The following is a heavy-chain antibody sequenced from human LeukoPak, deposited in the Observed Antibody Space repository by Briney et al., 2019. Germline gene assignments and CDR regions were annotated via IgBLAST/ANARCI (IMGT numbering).Heavy chain of an antibody. CDR1: GFTFSDYS. CDR3: ARGQLWQTGWFDP. J-gene: IGHJ5*02. CDR2: ISSTSSYI. Sequence: PGGSLGLSCAASGFTFSDYSMHWVRQAPGKGLEWVSCISSTSSYIYYADSVRGRFTISRDNAKNSLYLQMNSLRAEDTAVYYCARGQLWQTGWFDPWGQGTLVTVSS. D-gene: IGHD5-18*01. V-gene: IGHV3-21*01.